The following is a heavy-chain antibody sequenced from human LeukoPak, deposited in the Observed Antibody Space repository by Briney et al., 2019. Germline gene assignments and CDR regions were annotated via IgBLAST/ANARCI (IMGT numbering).Heavy chain of an antibody. V-gene: IGHV4-39*01. CDR2: IYYSGST. CDR1: GGSISSSSYY. D-gene: IGHD6-19*01. CDR3: ARHWGSSGWNYFDY. J-gene: IGHJ4*02. Sequence: SETPSLTCTVSGGSISSSSYYWGWIRQPPGKGLEWIGSIYYSGSTYYNPSLKSRVTISVDTSKNQFSLKLSSVTAADTAVYYCARHWGSSGWNYFDYWGQGTLVTVSS.